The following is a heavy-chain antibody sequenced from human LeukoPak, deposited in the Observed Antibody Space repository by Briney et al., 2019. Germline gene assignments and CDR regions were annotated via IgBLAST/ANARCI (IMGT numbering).Heavy chain of an antibody. J-gene: IGHJ3*02. Sequence: GGSLRLSCAASGFTFDDYTMHWVRQAPGKGLEWVSLISWDGGSTYYADSVKGRFTISRDNSKDSLYLQMNSLRTEDTALYYCAKDIGGYCSGGSCYSGGAFDIWGQGTMVTVSS. CDR2: ISWDGGST. D-gene: IGHD2-15*01. V-gene: IGHV3-43*01. CDR3: AKDIGGYCSGGSCYSGGAFDI. CDR1: GFTFDDYT.